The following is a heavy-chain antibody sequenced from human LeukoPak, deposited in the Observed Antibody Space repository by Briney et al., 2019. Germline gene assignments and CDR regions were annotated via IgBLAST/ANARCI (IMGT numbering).Heavy chain of an antibody. J-gene: IGHJ4*02. V-gene: IGHV5-51*01. D-gene: IGHD1-26*01. CDR3: ARPLQGIVGATGFDY. Sequence: TTGESLQISCHGSDSSFATYWIAWLRQLPGKGLEWMGIIYPSDSDTRYSPSFQGQVTISADKSIKTAYLQWSSLKASDTAMYYCARPLQGIVGATGFDYWGQGTLVTVSS. CDR2: IYPSDSDT. CDR1: DSSFATYW.